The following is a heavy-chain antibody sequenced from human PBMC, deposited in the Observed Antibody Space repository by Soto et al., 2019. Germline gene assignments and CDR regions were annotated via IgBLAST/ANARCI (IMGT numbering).Heavy chain of an antibody. Sequence: QVQLVQSGGEVKKPGASVKVSCKASGYAFTTYGLTWVRQAAGQGLEWMGRISPYSGHTSYAQNLQDRVTLTTDTSTTTAYMELRSLRSDDTAVYYCARGGTTGTTRLVDFWGQGTLVTVSS. CDR1: GYAFTTYG. V-gene: IGHV1-18*01. D-gene: IGHD1-1*01. CDR2: ISPYSGHT. CDR3: ARGGTTGTTRLVDF. J-gene: IGHJ4*02.